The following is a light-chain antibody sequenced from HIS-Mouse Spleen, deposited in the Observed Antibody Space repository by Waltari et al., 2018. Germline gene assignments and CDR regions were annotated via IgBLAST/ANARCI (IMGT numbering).Light chain of an antibody. CDR3: QQYGSSPT. CDR1: QSVSRSY. CDR2: GAS. J-gene: IGKJ2*01. V-gene: IGKV3-20*01. Sequence: EPVLTQSQGTLSLSTGVRATLPCRTCQSVSRSYLAWYQQKPGQAPRLLIYGASSRATGIPDRFSGSGSGTDFTLTISRLEPEDFAVYYCQQYGSSPTFGQGTKLEIK.